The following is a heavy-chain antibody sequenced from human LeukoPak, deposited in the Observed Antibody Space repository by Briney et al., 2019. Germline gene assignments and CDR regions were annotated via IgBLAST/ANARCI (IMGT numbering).Heavy chain of an antibody. D-gene: IGHD3-22*01. J-gene: IGHJ4*02. CDR3: ARGSPINYYDSSGYYSGINYLDY. V-gene: IGHV3-53*01. CDR1: GFTVGSNH. Sequence: GGSLRLSCAASGFTVGSNHMSWVRQAPGKGLEWVSVVYTGGNTYYADSVRGRFTISRDNSKNTVYLQMNSLRAEDTAVYYCARGSPINYYDSSGYYSGINYLDYWGQGTLVTVSS. CDR2: VYTGGNT.